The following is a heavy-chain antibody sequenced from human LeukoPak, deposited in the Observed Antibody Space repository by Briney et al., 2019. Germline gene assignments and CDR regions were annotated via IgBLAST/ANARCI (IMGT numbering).Heavy chain of an antibody. CDR1: GYTFTGYY. J-gene: IGHJ4*02. V-gene: IGHV1-2*02. D-gene: IGHD5-12*01. CDR2: INPNSGGT. Sequence: ASVKVSCKASGYTFTGYYMHWVRQAPGQGLEWMGWINPNSGGTNYAQKFQGRVTMTRDTSISTAYMELSRLRSDDTAVYYCARSLKSYGYSGYDRGLDYFDYWGQGTPVTVSS. CDR3: ARSLKSYGYSGYDRGLDYFDY.